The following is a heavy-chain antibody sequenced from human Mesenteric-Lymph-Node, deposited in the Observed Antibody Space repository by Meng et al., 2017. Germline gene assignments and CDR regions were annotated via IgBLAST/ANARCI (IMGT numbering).Heavy chain of an antibody. V-gene: IGHV4-61*02. CDR1: GGSISSGSYY. D-gene: IGHD3-10*01. CDR3: ARVPRSGYGDYFDY. J-gene: IGHJ4*02. CDR2: IYTSGST. Sequence: SETLSLTCTVSGGSISSGSYYWSWIRQPAGKGLEWIGRIYTSGSTNYNPSLKSRVTISVDTSKNHLSLNLSSVTAADTAVYYCARVPRSGYGDYFDYWGQGTLVTVSS.